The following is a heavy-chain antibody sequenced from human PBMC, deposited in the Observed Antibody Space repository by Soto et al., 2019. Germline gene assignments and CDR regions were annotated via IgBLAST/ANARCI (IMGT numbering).Heavy chain of an antibody. CDR2: LYYRGNT. D-gene: IGHD6-6*01. CDR3: ARGIYSTSSFFDS. V-gene: IGHV4-30-4*01. J-gene: IGHJ4*02. Sequence: SETLYLTCTVSGDSIRTADYYWNWIRQPPGQGLEWLGSLYYRGNTYSIPSPKRRVTISVDTSKNQISLKLNALTAAATAVYYCARGIYSTSSFFDSWGQEPLITASS. CDR1: GDSIRTADYY.